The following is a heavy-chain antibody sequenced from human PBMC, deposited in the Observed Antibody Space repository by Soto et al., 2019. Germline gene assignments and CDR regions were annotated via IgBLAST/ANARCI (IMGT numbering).Heavy chain of an antibody. CDR1: GYSFTSYW. D-gene: IGHD3-9*01. CDR2: IYPGDSDT. CDR3: ARLDYDILTGYYRDYYYYGMDV. J-gene: IGHJ6*02. Sequence: GESLKISCKGSGYSFTSYWIGWVRQMPEKGLEWMGIIYPGDSDTRYSPSFQGQVTISADKSISTAYLQWSSLRASDTAMYYCARLDYDILTGYYRDYYYYGMDVWGQGTTVTVSS. V-gene: IGHV5-51*01.